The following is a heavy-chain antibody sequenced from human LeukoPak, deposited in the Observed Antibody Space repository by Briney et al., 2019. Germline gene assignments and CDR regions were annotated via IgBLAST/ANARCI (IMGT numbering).Heavy chain of an antibody. D-gene: IGHD3-10*01. Sequence: ASVKVSCKASGGTFSSYAISWVRQAPGQGLEWMGGIIPIFGTANYAQKFRGRVTITADKSTRTAYMELSSLRSEDTAVYYCARAGEGIFDYWGQGTLVTVSS. J-gene: IGHJ4*02. CDR1: GGTFSSYA. CDR2: IIPIFGTA. CDR3: ARAGEGIFDY. V-gene: IGHV1-69*06.